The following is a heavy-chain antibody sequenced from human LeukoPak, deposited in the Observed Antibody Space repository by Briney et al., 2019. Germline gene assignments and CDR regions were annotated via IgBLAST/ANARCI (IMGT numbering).Heavy chain of an antibody. CDR2: INPNSGVT. J-gene: IGHJ5*02. Sequence: ASVKVSCKASGYTFTGYYMHWVRQAPGQGLEWMGWINPNSGVTDYAQNFQGRVTMTRDTSISTAYVELSRLRSDDTAVYYCARRGVPAATYNWFDPWGQGTLVTVSS. V-gene: IGHV1-2*02. CDR3: ARRGVPAATYNWFDP. CDR1: GYTFTGYY. D-gene: IGHD2-2*01.